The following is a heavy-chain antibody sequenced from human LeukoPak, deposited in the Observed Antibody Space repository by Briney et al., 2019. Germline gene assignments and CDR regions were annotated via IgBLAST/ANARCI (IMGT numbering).Heavy chain of an antibody. CDR2: INHSGGT. Sequence: SETLSLTCAVSGGSFSGYYWSWIRQPPRKGLEWIGEINHSGGTNYNPSLKSRVTISVDTSKNQFSLKLSSVTAADTAVYYCARGLNYYYYMDVWGKGTTVTVSS. CDR3: ARGLNYYYYMDV. CDR1: GGSFSGYY. J-gene: IGHJ6*03. V-gene: IGHV4-34*01.